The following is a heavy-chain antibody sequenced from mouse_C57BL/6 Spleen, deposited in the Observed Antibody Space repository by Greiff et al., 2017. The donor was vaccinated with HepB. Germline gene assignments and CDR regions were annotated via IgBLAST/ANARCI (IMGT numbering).Heavy chain of an antibody. V-gene: IGHV1-59*01. CDR2: IDPSDSYT. Sequence: VQLQQSGAELVRPGTSVKLSCKASGYTFTSYWMHWVKQRPGQGLEWIGVIDPSDSYTNYNQKFKGKATLTVDTSSSTAYMQLSSLTSEDSAVYYCAREEILIYGSIRFAYWGQGTLVTVSA. CDR1: GYTFTSYW. J-gene: IGHJ3*01. CDR3: AREEILIYGSIRFAY. D-gene: IGHD1-1*01.